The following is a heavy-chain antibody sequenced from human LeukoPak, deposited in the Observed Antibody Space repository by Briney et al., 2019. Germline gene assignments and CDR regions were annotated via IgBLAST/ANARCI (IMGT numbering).Heavy chain of an antibody. CDR1: GYTFTGYY. CDR2: INPNSGGT. J-gene: IGHJ4*02. Sequence: GASVKVSCKASGYTFTGYYMHWVRQAPGQGLEWMGWINPNSGGTNYAQKFQGRVTMTRDTSISTAYMELSSLRAEDTAVYYCARDLFGDTAMVGSDYWGQGTLVTVSS. CDR3: ARDLFGDTAMVGSDY. D-gene: IGHD5-18*01. V-gene: IGHV1-2*02.